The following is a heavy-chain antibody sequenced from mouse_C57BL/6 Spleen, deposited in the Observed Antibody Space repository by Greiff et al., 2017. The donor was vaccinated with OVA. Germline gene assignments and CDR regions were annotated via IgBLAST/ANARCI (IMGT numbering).Heavy chain of an antibody. D-gene: IGHD4-1*01. J-gene: IGHJ1*03. CDR2: ISDGGSYT. CDR1: GFTFSSYA. CDR3: ARASELGLMYFDV. V-gene: IGHV5-4*01. Sequence: EVQLVESGGGLVKPGGSLKLSCAASGFTFSSYAMSWVRQTPEKRLEWVATISDGGSYTYYPDNVKGRFTISRDNAKNNLYLQMSHLKSEDTAMYYCARASELGLMYFDVWGTGTTVTVSS.